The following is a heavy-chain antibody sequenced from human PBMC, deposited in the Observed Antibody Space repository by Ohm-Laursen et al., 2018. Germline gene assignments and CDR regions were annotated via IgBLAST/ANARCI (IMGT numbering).Heavy chain of an antibody. V-gene: IGHV3-9*01. Sequence: SLRLSCTASGFTFDDYAMHWVRQAPGKGLEWVSGISWNSGSVGYADSVKGRFTISRDNAKNSLYLQMNSLRAEDTAVYYCARDVAHGGYGFGMDVWGQGTTVTVSS. CDR1: GFTFDDYA. CDR2: ISWNSGSV. J-gene: IGHJ6*02. CDR3: ARDVAHGGYGFGMDV. D-gene: IGHD5-12*01.